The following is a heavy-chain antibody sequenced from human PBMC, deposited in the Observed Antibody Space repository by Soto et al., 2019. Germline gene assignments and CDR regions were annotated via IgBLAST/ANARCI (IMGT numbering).Heavy chain of an antibody. CDR3: ARVGGFGATTIDY. J-gene: IGHJ4*02. Sequence: SETLSLTCAVSGGSISSADYYWSWIRQPPGKGLEWIGYIYYSGSTYYNPSLKSRVTISVETSKNQFSLKLSSVTAADTAVYYCARVGGFGATTIDYWGQGTLVTV. V-gene: IGHV4-30-4*01. D-gene: IGHD3-10*01. CDR1: GGSISSADYY. CDR2: IYYSGST.